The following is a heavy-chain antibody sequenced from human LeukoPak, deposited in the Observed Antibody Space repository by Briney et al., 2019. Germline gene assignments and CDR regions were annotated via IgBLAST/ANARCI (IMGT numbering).Heavy chain of an antibody. CDR2: IYYSGST. Sequence: PSETLSLTCTVSGGSICSSSYYWGWIRQPPGKGLEWIGSIYYSGSTYYNPSLKSRVTISVDTSKNQFSLKLSSVTAADTAVYYCARLRYFDWLLSGAFDYWGQGTLVTVSS. CDR1: GGSICSSSYY. V-gene: IGHV4-39*01. J-gene: IGHJ4*02. D-gene: IGHD3-9*01. CDR3: ARLRYFDWLLSGAFDY.